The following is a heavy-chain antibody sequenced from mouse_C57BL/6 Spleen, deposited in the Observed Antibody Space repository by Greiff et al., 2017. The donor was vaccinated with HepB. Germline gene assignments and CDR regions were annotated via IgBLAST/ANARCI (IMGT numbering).Heavy chain of an antibody. J-gene: IGHJ4*01. CDR2: INPSNGGT. CDR1: GYTFTSYW. V-gene: IGHV1-53*01. D-gene: IGHD2-1*01. CDR3: ARVVYYGNYAYAMDY. Sequence: QVQLQQPGTELVKPGASVKLSCKASGYTFTSYWMHWVKQRPGQGLEWIGNINPSNGGTNYNEKFKSKATLTVDKSSSTAYMQLSSLTSEDSAVYYWARVVYYGNYAYAMDYWGQGTSVTVSS.